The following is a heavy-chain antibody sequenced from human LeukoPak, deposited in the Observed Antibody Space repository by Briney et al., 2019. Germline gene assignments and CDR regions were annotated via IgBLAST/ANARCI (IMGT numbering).Heavy chain of an antibody. CDR2: IIGGGGST. CDR3: VRGSSGSYPVSGYSDN. J-gene: IGHJ4*02. Sequence: GGSLRLSCSASGFTFNNYDMTWVRQAPGKGLEWVSAIIGGGGSTYYADSVKGRFSVSRDNSKNTFYLQMNSLRAEDTAVYYCVRGSSGSYPVSGYSDNWGQGILVTVSS. CDR1: GFTFNNYD. V-gene: IGHV3-23*01. D-gene: IGHD3-22*01.